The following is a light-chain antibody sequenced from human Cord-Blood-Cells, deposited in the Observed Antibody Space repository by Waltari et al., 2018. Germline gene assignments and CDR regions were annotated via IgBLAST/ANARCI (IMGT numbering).Light chain of an antibody. Sequence: QSAVNQPASVSGSPGQALTIPCTGTSTAVGRYTLASWYQQHPGKAPKLMIYEGSKRPSVVSNRFSGSKSGNTASLTISGLQAEDEADYYCCSYAGSSTVFGGGTKLTVL. CDR1: STAVGRYTL. V-gene: IGLV2-23*01. CDR2: EGS. CDR3: CSYAGSSTV. J-gene: IGLJ3*02.